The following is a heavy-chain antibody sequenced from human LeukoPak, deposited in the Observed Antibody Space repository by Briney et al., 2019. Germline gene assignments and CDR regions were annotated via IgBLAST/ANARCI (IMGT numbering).Heavy chain of an antibody. D-gene: IGHD4-17*01. CDR3: ARDYADYVGYFFFDY. J-gene: IGHJ4*02. V-gene: IGHV3-23*01. CDR2: ISGGGENT. CDR1: GFTFNNYA. Sequence: GGSLRLSFAATGFTFNNYAMNWLRQAPGKGLEGVSSISGGGENTYYADSAKGRFTISRDHSQNTFYLQMNSLRAEDTAVYYCARDYADYVGYFFFDYWGQGTLVTVSS.